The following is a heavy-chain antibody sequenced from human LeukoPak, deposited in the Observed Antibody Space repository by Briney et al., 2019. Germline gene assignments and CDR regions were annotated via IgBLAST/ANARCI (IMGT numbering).Heavy chain of an antibody. CDR2: IYTSGST. J-gene: IGHJ4*02. D-gene: IGHD2-2*01. Sequence: SETLSLTCTVSGGSISSATYYWSWIRQPAGKGLEWIGRIYTSGSTNYNPSLKSRLIISIDTSKNQFSLKLSSVTAADTAVYYCARSPRSIVVLPGTTSFDYWGLGTPVSVSS. CDR3: ARSPRSIVVLPGTTSFDY. CDR1: GGSISSATYY. V-gene: IGHV4-61*02.